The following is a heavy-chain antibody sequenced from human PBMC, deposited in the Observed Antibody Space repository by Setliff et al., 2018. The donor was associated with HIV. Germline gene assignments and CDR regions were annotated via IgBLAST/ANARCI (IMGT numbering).Heavy chain of an antibody. Sequence: TLSLTCTVSGGSISSRDYYWGWIRQHPGKGLEWVGYIVYSGKTYYNPSLKSRVTISVDTSKNQFSLKLSSVTAADTAVYYCARDEIGVWGKGTTVTVSS. CDR2: IVYSGKT. CDR3: ARDEIGV. J-gene: IGHJ6*04. V-gene: IGHV4-31*03. CDR1: GGSISSRDYY.